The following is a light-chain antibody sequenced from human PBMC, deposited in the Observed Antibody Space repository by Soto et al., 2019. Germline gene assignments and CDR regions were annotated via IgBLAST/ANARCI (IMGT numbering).Light chain of an antibody. CDR2: LGS. V-gene: IGKV2-28*01. J-gene: IGKJ1*01. CDR1: QSLLNSNGYNY. CDR3: MQSIQLWT. Sequence: DIVMTQSPLSLPVTPGEPASISCRSSQSLLNSNGYNYLDWYLQKPGQSPQLLIYLGSTRDSGVPDRSSRTGQGRDFTMKLRRVEAEDVGVYYCMQSIQLWTFGQGPKVDIK.